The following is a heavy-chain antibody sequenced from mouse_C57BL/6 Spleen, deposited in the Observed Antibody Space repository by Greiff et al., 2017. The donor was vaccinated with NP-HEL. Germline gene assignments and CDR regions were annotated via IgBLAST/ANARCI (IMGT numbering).Heavy chain of an antibody. CDR2: INPYNGGT. Sequence: VQLQQSGPVLVKPGASVKMSCKASGYTFTDYYMNWVKQSHGKSLEWIGVINPYNGGTSYNQKFKGKATLTVDKSSSTAYMELNSLTSEDSAVYYCARPREPMYYFDYWGQGTTLTVSS. J-gene: IGHJ2*01. CDR1: GYTFTDYY. V-gene: IGHV1-19*01. CDR3: ARPREPMYYFDY.